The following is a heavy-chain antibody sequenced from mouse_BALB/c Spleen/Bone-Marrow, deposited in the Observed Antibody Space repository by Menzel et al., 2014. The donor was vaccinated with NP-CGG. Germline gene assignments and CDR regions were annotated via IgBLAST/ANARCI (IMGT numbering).Heavy chain of an antibody. J-gene: IGHJ4*01. CDR2: IFPGSGNI. CDR3: AKRDKYDDYAMDY. V-gene: IGHV1-66*01. Sequence: QVQLQQSGPELVKPGASVKISCKASGYSFTSYYIHWVKQRPGQGLEWIGWIFPGSGNIKYNEKFKGKATLTADTSSSTAYMQLSSLTSEDSAVYFCAKRDKYDDYAMDYWGQGTSVTVSS. D-gene: IGHD2-14*01. CDR1: GYSFTSYY.